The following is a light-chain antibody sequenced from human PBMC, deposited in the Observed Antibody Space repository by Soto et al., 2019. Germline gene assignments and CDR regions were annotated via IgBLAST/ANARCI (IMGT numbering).Light chain of an antibody. CDR1: QSVSNN. CDR2: GAS. Sequence: IVMTQSPATLSVSPGERATLSCRASQSVSNNLAWYQKKPGQAPRLLIYGASTRATGIPARFSGSGSGTAFTLTISSLQSEDFAFYYCQQYNNWWTFGQGTRVDIK. V-gene: IGKV3-15*01. J-gene: IGKJ1*01. CDR3: QQYNNWWT.